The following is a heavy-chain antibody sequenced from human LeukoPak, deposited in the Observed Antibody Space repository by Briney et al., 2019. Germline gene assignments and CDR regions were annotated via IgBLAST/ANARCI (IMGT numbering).Heavy chain of an antibody. J-gene: IGHJ6*03. CDR2: IRSKANSYAT. CDR1: GFTFSGSA. Sequence: PGGSLKLSCAASGFTFSGSAMHWVRQASGKGLEWVGRIRSKANSYATAHAASVKGRFTISRDDSKNTAYLQMNSLKTEDTAVYYCTRHLLDPVSLGYYYYMDVWGKGTTVTVSS. V-gene: IGHV3-73*01. CDR3: TRHLLDPVSLGYYYYMDV. D-gene: IGHD2-15*01.